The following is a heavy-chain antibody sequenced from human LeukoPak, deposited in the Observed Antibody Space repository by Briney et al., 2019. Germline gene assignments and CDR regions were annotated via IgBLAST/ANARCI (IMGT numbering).Heavy chain of an antibody. D-gene: IGHD2-2*03. CDR3: ARPPSRGYSSSFEY. CDR1: GYSFPTYW. V-gene: IGHV5-51*01. CDR2: IYPDETDI. Sequence: GESLKISCKGSGYSFPTYWIAWVRQMPGKGLEWMGIIYPDETDIRYSPSFQGQVTISADKSISTAYLQWSSLTASDTAMYYCARPPSRGYSSSFEYWGQGTLVTVSS. J-gene: IGHJ4*02.